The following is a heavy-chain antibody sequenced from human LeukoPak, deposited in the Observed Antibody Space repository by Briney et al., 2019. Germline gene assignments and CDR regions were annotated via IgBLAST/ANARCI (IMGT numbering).Heavy chain of an antibody. J-gene: IGHJ4*02. D-gene: IGHD3-3*01. V-gene: IGHV3-30-3*01. Sequence: GGSLRLSCAASGFTFSSYAMHWVRQAPGKGLEWVAVISYDGSNKYYADSVKGRFTISRDNSKNTLYLQMNSLRAEDTAVYYCAAPPRDDFWSGYHFFDYWGQGTLVTVSS. CDR3: AAPPRDDFWSGYHFFDY. CDR1: GFTFSSYA. CDR2: ISYDGSNK.